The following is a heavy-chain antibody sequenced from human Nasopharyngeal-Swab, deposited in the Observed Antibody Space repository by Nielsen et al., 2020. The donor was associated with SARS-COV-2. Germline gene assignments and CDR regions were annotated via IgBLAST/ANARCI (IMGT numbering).Heavy chain of an antibody. V-gene: IGHV3-23*01. Sequence: GESLKISCAASGFTFSSYAMSWVRQAPGKGLEGVSAISGSGGSTYYADSVKGRFTISRDNSKNTLYLQMNGLKAEDTAVYYCAKDRALYYYDSSGYYYSSYWGQGTLVTVSS. CDR3: AKDRALYYYDSSGYYYSSY. D-gene: IGHD3-22*01. CDR1: GFTFSSYA. CDR2: ISGSGGST. J-gene: IGHJ4*02.